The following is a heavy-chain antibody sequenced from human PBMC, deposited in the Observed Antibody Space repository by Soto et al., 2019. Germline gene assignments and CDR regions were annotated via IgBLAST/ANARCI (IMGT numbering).Heavy chain of an antibody. CDR3: APLGCCTNGVCYGPFYGMDV. CDR2: INPGGGNT. D-gene: IGHD2-8*01. J-gene: IGHJ6*02. CDR1: GYTFTNYY. V-gene: IGHV1-46*01. Sequence: ASVKFSCKASGYTFTNYYMHWVRQAPGQELEWLGVINPGGGNTNYAQQFQGRVSMTSDTSTSTVYMELSSLRSDDTAVYYCAPLGCCTNGVCYGPFYGMDVWGQGTTVTVSS.